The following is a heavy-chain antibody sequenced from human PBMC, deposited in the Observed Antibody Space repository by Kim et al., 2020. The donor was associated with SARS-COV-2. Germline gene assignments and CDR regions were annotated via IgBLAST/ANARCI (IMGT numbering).Heavy chain of an antibody. Sequence: SVKVSCKASGGTFSSYAISWVRQAPGQGLEWMGRIIPILGIANYAQKFQGRVTITADKSTSTAYMELSSLRSEDTAVYYCAIDSGSSTEYAFDIWGQGTMVTVSS. CDR1: GGTFSSYA. J-gene: IGHJ3*02. CDR3: AIDSGSSTEYAFDI. V-gene: IGHV1-69*04. D-gene: IGHD1-26*01. CDR2: IIPILGIA.